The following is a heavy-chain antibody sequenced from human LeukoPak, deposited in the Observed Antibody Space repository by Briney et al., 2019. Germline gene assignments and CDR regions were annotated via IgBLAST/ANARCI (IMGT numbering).Heavy chain of an antibody. CDR3: AREIAEVGTNWGDYFAY. V-gene: IGHV4-59*01. Sequence: SETLSLPCTVSGGSICRSYGIGIRQPPGKGLEWIGYIYDGGRTNYNPSLKSRVTISIDTSKSQFSLKLSSVTAADTAVYYCAREIAEVGTNWGDYFAYWGQGTLVTVSS. J-gene: IGHJ4*02. D-gene: IGHD6-13*01. CDR2: IYDGGRT. CDR1: GGSICRSY.